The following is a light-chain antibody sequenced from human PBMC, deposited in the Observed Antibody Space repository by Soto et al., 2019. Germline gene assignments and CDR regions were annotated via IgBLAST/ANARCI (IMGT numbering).Light chain of an antibody. CDR1: SSKIGAGYD. CDR3: QSYASSLSGAV. Sequence: QSVLTQPPSVSGSPGQRVTISCTGSSSKIGAGYDVHWYQQLPGTAPKLLIYGNSNRPSGVPDRFSGSKSGTSASLAITGLHAEDEADYYCQSYASSLSGAVFGGGTQLNVL. J-gene: IGLJ7*01. CDR2: GNS. V-gene: IGLV1-40*01.